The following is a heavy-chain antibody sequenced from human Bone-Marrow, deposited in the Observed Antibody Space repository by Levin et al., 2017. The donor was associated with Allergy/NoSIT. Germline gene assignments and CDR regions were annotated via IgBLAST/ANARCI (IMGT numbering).Heavy chain of an antibody. Sequence: GGSLRLSCAASGFTVSSNYMSWVRQAPGKGLEWVSVIYSGGSTYYADSVKGRFTISRDNSKNTLYLQMNSLRAEDTAVYYCAREGRGGRMVWATTDYWYFDLWGRGTLVTVSS. D-gene: IGHD2-8*01. CDR3: AREGRGGRMVWATTDYWYFDL. V-gene: IGHV3-53*01. J-gene: IGHJ2*01. CDR2: IYSGGST. CDR1: GFTVSSNY.